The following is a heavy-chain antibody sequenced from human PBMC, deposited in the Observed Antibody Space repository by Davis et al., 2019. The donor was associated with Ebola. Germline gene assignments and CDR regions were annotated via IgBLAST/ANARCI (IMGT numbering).Heavy chain of an antibody. CDR1: GYTFTSYD. V-gene: IGHV1-8*01. CDR3: ARAYSSGWYY. D-gene: IGHD6-19*01. CDR2: MNPNSGNT. J-gene: IGHJ4*02. Sequence: ASVKVSCKASGYTFTSYDINWVRQATGQGLEWMGWMNPNSGNTGYAQKFQGRVTMTRDTSISTAYMELSRLRSDDTAVYYCARAYSSGWYYWGQGTLVTVSS.